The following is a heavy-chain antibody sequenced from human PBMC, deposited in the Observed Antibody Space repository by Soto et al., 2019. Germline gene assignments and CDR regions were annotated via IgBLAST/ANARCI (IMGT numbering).Heavy chain of an antibody. J-gene: IGHJ3*02. V-gene: IGHV1-18*01. D-gene: IGHD4-17*01. Sequence: ASVKVSCKASGYTFTSYGISWVRQAPGQGLEWMGWISAYNGNTNYAQKLQGRVTMTTDTSTSTAYMELRSLRSDDTAVYYCARIYNYGDNDNDAFDIWGQGTMVTVSS. CDR3: ARIYNYGDNDNDAFDI. CDR2: ISAYNGNT. CDR1: GYTFTSYG.